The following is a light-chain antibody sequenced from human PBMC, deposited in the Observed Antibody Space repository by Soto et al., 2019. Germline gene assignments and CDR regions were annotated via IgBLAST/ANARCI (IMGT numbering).Light chain of an antibody. CDR1: QSVSSN. CDR3: QQYNNWLQET. V-gene: IGKV3-15*01. Sequence: EIVMTQPPATLSVSPGERATLSCRASQSVSSNFAWYQQKPGQAPRLLIYGASTRATGIPARFSGSGSGTELTITIYCLESEDFEVYYCQQYNNWLQETFGKGIKLEIK. CDR2: GAS. J-gene: IGKJ2*01.